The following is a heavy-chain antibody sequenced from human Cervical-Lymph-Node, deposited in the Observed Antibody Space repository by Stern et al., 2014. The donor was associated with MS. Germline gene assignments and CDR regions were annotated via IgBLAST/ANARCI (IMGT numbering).Heavy chain of an antibody. J-gene: IGHJ3*02. CDR2: IYTADSDT. D-gene: IGHD6-19*01. CDR3: ARTYSSGWYGGHAFDI. V-gene: IGHV5-51*01. CDR1: GYRFDNYW. Sequence: EVQLVESGAEVKKPGESLKISCKGSGYRFDNYWIGWVRQKPGKGLEWMGIIYTADSDTRYSPSLQGQVTISADKSISTVYLQWSSLKASDTATHYCARTYSSGWYGGHAFDIWGQGTMVTVSS.